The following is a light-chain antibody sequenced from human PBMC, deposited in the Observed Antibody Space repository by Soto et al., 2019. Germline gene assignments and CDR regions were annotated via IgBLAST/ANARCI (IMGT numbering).Light chain of an antibody. Sequence: EILMTQSPVTLSVTPGERVMVYCSASQSVSSNVAWYQQKPGKAPKLLISAASSLQSGVPSRFGGSGSGTDFTLTISSLQPEDFAAYYCQQTYSAPPHTFGGGTKVEIK. CDR1: QSVSSN. V-gene: IGKV1-39*01. J-gene: IGKJ4*01. CDR2: AAS. CDR3: QQTYSAPPHT.